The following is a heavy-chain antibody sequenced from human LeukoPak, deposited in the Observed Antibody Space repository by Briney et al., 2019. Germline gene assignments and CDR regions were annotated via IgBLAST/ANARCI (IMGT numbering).Heavy chain of an antibody. D-gene: IGHD6-13*01. CDR3: ARVAAAGEDLFDY. CDR2: IKQDGSEK. J-gene: IGHJ4*02. Sequence: GGSLRLSCAASGFTFSSYSMSWVRQAPGKGLEWVAAIKQDGSEKYYADSVKGRFTISRDNAKNTLYLQMNSLRAEDTAVYYCARVAAAGEDLFDYWGQGTLVTVSS. CDR1: GFTFSSYS. V-gene: IGHV3-7*01.